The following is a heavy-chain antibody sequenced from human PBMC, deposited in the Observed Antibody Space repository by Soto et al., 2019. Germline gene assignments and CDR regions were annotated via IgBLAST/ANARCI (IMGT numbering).Heavy chain of an antibody. CDR1: GFTFSSYW. CDR3: ARDGCTSASCDVYGMDV. Sequence: VGSLRLSCAASGFTFSSYWMSWVRQAPGKGLVWVANIKGDGSERHYVDSVKGRFIISRDNAKNSLFLQMNSLTVEDTAVYYCARDGCTSASCDVYGMDVWGQGTTVTV. D-gene: IGHD2-2*01. V-gene: IGHV3-7*03. J-gene: IGHJ6*02. CDR2: IKGDGSER.